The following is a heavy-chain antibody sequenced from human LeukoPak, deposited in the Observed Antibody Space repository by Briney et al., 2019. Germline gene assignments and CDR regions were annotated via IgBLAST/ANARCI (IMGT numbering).Heavy chain of an antibody. CDR1: GGSFSGYY. CDR3: ARASYIRYFDRLREGYFDY. Sequence: SETLSLTCAVSGGSFSGYYWTWIRQPPGKGLEWIGEINHSGNANYNPSLKSRVTISLDMSENHFSLKLTSVTAADTAVYYCARASYIRYFDRLREGYFDYWGQGTLVTVSS. J-gene: IGHJ4*02. CDR2: INHSGNA. V-gene: IGHV4-34*01. D-gene: IGHD3-9*01.